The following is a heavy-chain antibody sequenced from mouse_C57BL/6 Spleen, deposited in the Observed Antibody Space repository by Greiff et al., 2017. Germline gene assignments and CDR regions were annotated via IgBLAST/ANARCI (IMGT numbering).Heavy chain of an antibody. Sequence: VQLQESGAELVKPGASVKISCTASGFAFSSYWMHWVKQRPGKGLEWIGQIYPGDGDTNYNGKFKGKATLTADKSSSTAYMQLSSLTSEDSAVYFCARGGGKRYFDDWGKGTTVTVSS. CDR2: IYPGDGDT. D-gene: IGHD1-1*02. CDR3: ARGGGKRYFDD. J-gene: IGHJ1*03. V-gene: IGHV1-80*01. CDR1: GFAFSSYW.